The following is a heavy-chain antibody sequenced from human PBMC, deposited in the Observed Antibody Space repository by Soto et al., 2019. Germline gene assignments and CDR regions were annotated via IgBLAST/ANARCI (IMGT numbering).Heavy chain of an antibody. Sequence: GGSLRLSCAASGFTFSDHYMDWVRQAPGKGLEWVGRTRNKANSYTTEYAASVKGRFTISRDDSKNSLYLQMNSLKTEDTAVYYCARRGYCSGGSCYSNEAFDIWGQGTMVTVSS. CDR2: TRNKANSYTT. CDR1: GFTFSDHY. D-gene: IGHD2-15*01. J-gene: IGHJ3*02. CDR3: ARRGYCSGGSCYSNEAFDI. V-gene: IGHV3-72*01.